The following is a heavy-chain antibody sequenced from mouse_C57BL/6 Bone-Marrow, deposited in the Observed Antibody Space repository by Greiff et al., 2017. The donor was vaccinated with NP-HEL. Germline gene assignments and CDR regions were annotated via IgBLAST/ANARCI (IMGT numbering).Heavy chain of an antibody. D-gene: IGHD2-2*01. Sequence: VKVVESGAELARPGASVKMSCKASGYTFTSYTMHWVKQRPGQGLEWIGYINPSSGYTKYNQKFKDKATLTADKSSSTAYMQLSSLTSEDSAVYYCARGYDHAMDYWGQGTSVTVSS. CDR3: ARGYDHAMDY. CDR1: GYTFTSYT. J-gene: IGHJ4*01. CDR2: INPSSGYT. V-gene: IGHV1-4*01.